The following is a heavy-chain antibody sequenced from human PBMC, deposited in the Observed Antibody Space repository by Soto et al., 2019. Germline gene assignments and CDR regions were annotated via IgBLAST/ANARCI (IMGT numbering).Heavy chain of an antibody. V-gene: IGHV4-34*01. Sequence: QVQLQQWGAGLLKPSETLSLTCAVYGGSFSGYYWSWIRQPPGKGLEGIGEINHSGSTNYNPSLKSRVTISVDTSKNQFSLKLSSVTAAETAVYYCARGYCSGGSCPPFDYWGQGTLVTVSS. CDR2: INHSGST. CDR1: GGSFSGYY. D-gene: IGHD2-15*01. J-gene: IGHJ4*02. CDR3: ARGYCSGGSCPPFDY.